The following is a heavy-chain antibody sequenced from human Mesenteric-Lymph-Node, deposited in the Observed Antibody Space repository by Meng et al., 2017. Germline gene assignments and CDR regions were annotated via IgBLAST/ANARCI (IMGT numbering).Heavy chain of an antibody. D-gene: IGHD4-17*01. V-gene: IGHV3-11*01. CDR2: ISGSGNII. J-gene: IGHJ3*02. CDR1: GFTFSDYY. Sequence: GESLKISCATFGFTFSDYYMSWIRQAPGKGLEWVSYISGSGNIIFYADSVKGRFTISRDNAKNSLYLQMNSLRAEDTAVYYCARVATPTVTDAFDIWGQGTMVTVSS. CDR3: ARVATPTVTDAFDI.